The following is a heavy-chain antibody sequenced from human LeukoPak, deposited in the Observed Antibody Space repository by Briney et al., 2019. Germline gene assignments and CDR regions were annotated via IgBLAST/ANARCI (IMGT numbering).Heavy chain of an antibody. Sequence: SETLSLTCTISGGSISNYYWSWIRQAAGKGLEWIGRIYASGSTNYNPSLKSRVTMSVDTSKNQFSLKLSSVTAADTAVYYCARGEGAYLRFDPWGQGTLVTVSS. CDR2: IYASGST. D-gene: IGHD2/OR15-2a*01. V-gene: IGHV4-4*07. CDR3: ARGEGAYLRFDP. CDR1: GGSISNYY. J-gene: IGHJ5*01.